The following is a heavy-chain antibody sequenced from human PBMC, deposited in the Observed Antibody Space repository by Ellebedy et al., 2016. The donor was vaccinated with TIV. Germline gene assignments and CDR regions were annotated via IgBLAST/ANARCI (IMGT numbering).Heavy chain of an antibody. Sequence: SETLSLTXTVSGASVNNYQWNWIRQPAGKGMEWIGHFFNGGSAKYNPSLKSRVTMSVDTSKNQFSLKLTSVTAADTAMYYCARGSTLFGVVTDSWGQGTLVTVSS. J-gene: IGHJ5*02. CDR3: ARGSTLFGVVTDS. CDR1: GASVNNYQ. D-gene: IGHD3-3*01. CDR2: FFNGGSA. V-gene: IGHV4-4*07.